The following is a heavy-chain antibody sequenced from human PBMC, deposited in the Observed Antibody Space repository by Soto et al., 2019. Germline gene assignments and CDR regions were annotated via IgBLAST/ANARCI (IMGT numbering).Heavy chain of an antibody. CDR2: IIPISDTT. D-gene: IGHD2-2*01. Sequence: QVQLVQSGAEVKKPRSSVKVSCKASGGTFSSYAISWVRQAPGQGLEWMGGIIPISDTTNYAQKFQGRVTITADESTSTAYMELSSLRSEDTAVYYCARSQGSSTSLEIYYYYYYGMDVWGQGTPVTVSS. V-gene: IGHV1-69*01. CDR3: ARSQGSSTSLEIYYYYYYGMDV. J-gene: IGHJ6*02. CDR1: GGTFSSYA.